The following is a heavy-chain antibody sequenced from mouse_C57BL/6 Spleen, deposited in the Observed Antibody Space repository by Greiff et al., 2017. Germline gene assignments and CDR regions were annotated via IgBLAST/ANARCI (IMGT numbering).Heavy chain of an antibody. CDR1: GYTFTDYY. Sequence: EVQLQQSGPELVKPGASVKISCKASGYTFTDYYMNWVKQSHGKSLEWIGDINPNNGGTSYNQKFKGKATLTEDKSSSTAYMELRSLTSEDSAVYYCAREAYWGQGTLVTVSA. CDR3: AREAY. J-gene: IGHJ3*01. V-gene: IGHV1-26*01. CDR2: INPNNGGT.